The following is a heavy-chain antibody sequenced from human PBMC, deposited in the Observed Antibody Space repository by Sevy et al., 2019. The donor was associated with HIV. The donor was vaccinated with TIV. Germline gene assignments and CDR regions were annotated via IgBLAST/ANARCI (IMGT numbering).Heavy chain of an antibody. D-gene: IGHD2-15*01. CDR3: EREGVYCSGGRCKPGGWFDP. Sequence: ASVKVSCKASGYTFTGYYMHWVRQAPGQGLEWMGWINPNSSGTNYAQKFQGRVTMTRDTSISTAYMELSRLRSDDTAVYYGEREGVYCSGGRCKPGGWFDPWGQGTLVTVSS. CDR1: GYTFTGYY. J-gene: IGHJ5*02. V-gene: IGHV1-2*02. CDR2: INPNSSGT.